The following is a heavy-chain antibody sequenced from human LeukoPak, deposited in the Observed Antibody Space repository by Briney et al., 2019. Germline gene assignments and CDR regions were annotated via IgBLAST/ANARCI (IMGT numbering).Heavy chain of an antibody. Sequence: GGSLRLSCAASGFTFSSYAMIWVRQAPGKGLEWVSAISGCGAFTYYADSVKGRFTTSRDNSKDTLYLQINSLRGDDTAVYYCAKDYEPGNYHYDVRHFGVYFDTWGQGTLVTVSS. V-gene: IGHV3-23*01. CDR1: GFTFSSYA. D-gene: IGHD3-22*01. CDR2: ISGCGAFT. J-gene: IGHJ4*02. CDR3: AKDYEPGNYHYDVRHFGVYFDT.